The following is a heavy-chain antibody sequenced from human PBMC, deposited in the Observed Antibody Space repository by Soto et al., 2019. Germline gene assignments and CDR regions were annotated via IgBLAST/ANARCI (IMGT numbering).Heavy chain of an antibody. CDR2: IKQDGSEK. J-gene: IGHJ5*02. Sequence: GRSLRLSCAASGFTFRSYWMSWVPQAPGKGLEGVANIKQDGSEKYYVDSVKGRVPISRANAKNSLYLQMNSLRAEDTAVYYCARDLLVVVPAAIRWFDPWGQGTLVTVSS. CDR3: ARDLLVVVPAAIRWFDP. CDR1: GFTFRSYW. D-gene: IGHD2-2*02. V-gene: IGHV3-7*01.